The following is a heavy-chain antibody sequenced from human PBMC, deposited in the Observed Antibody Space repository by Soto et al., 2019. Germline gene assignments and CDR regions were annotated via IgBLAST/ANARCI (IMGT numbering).Heavy chain of an antibody. V-gene: IGHV3-30-3*01. CDR2: ISYDGSNK. CDR1: GFTFSSYA. Sequence: GGSLRLSCAASGFTFSSYAMHWVRQAPGKGLEWVAVISYDGSNKYYADSVKGRFTISRDNSKNTLYLQMNSLRAEDTAVYYCARDLSPSSPFDYWGQGTLVTVSS. J-gene: IGHJ4*02. D-gene: IGHD6-6*01. CDR3: ARDLSPSSPFDY.